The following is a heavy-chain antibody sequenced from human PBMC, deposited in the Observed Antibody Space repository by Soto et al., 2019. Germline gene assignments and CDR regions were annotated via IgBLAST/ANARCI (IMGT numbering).Heavy chain of an antibody. J-gene: IGHJ6*02. Sequence: QVQLQESGPGLVKPSQTLSLTCTVSGGSISSGDYYWSWIRQPPGKGLEWIGYIYYSGSTYYNPSLRSRVTISVDTSKTHFSLKLSSVTAADTAVYYCARVTGPDYYYGMDVWGQGTTVTVSS. CDR3: ARVTGPDYYYGMDV. V-gene: IGHV4-30-4*01. CDR2: IYYSGST. CDR1: GGSISSGDYY.